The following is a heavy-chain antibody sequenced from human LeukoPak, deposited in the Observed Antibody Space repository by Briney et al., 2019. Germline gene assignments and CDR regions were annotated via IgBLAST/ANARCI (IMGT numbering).Heavy chain of an antibody. CDR2: ISSSSSYI. CDR1: GFTFSSYS. V-gene: IGHV3-21*01. CDR3: ARGWFGESHGMDV. D-gene: IGHD3-10*01. Sequence: GGSLRLSCAASGFTFSSYSMNWVRQAPGKGLKWVSSISSSSSYIYYADSVKGRFTISRDNAKNSLYLQMNSLRAEDTAVYYCARGWFGESHGMDVWGQGTTVTVSS. J-gene: IGHJ6*02.